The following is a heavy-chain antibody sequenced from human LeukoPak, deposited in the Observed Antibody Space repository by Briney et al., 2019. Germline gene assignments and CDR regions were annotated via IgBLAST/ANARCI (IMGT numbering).Heavy chain of an antibody. J-gene: IGHJ4*02. V-gene: IGHV3-7*01. Sequence: QTGGSLRLSCAASGFTFSSYWMSWVRQAPGKGLEWVATIRQDGSQKYYVDSVKGRFTISRDNAKNSLYLQMNSLRAEDTAVYYCASESGSVTSEVDFDYWGQGTLVTVSS. CDR2: IRQDGSQK. CDR3: ASESGSVTSEVDFDY. CDR1: GFTFSSYW. D-gene: IGHD4-17*01.